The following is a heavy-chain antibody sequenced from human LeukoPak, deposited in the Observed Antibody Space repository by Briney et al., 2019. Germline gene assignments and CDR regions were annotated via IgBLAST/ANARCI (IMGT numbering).Heavy chain of an antibody. CDR2: INQDGSEK. D-gene: IGHD3-10*01. CDR3: ARDTRGPFDY. Sequence: GGSLRLSCAVSGLTFSSSWMDWVRQAPGKGLEWVANINQDGSEKYYVDSVKGRFTIPRDNAKNSVYLQMNSLRAEDTAVYYCARDTRGPFDYWGQGTLVTVSS. CDR1: GLTFSSSW. V-gene: IGHV3-7*01. J-gene: IGHJ4*02.